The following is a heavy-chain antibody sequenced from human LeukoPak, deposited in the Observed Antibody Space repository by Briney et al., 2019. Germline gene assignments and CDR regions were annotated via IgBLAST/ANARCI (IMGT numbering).Heavy chain of an antibody. CDR3: AKVSRAGTVDY. CDR1: GFIFSTYW. V-gene: IGHV3-7*03. CDR2: MKGDGSEI. Sequence: QAGGSLRLSCAASGFIFSTYWMTWVRQAPGKGLEWVANMKGDGSEIHYVDSVKGRFTISRDNAKNSLYLQMNSLRAEDTALYYCAKVSRAGTVDYWGQGTLVTVSS. D-gene: IGHD6-19*01. J-gene: IGHJ4*02.